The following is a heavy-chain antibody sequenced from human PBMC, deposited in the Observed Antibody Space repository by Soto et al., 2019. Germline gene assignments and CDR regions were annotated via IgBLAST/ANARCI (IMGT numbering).Heavy chain of an antibody. D-gene: IGHD2-2*01. CDR3: ARVRSSRWYFDY. Sequence: EVQLVESGGALVQPGGSLRLSCATSGFTLSSYSMIWVRQAPGKGLEWISYITSSSSTTSYADSVKGRFTISRDNANNSLFLQMTSLRDEETAVYYCARVRSSRWYFDYWGQGTLVTVSS. CDR2: ITSSSSTT. J-gene: IGHJ4*02. V-gene: IGHV3-48*02. CDR1: GFTLSSYS.